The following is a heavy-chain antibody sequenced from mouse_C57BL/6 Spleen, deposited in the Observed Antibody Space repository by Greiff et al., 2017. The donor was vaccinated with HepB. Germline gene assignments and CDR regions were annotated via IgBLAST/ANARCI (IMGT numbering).Heavy chain of an antibody. CDR2: ISDGGSYT. J-gene: IGHJ2*01. CDR1: GFTFSSYA. Sequence: EVMLVESGGGLVKPGGSLKLSCAASGFTFSSYAMSWVRQTPEKRLEWVATISDGGSYTYYPDNVKGRFTISRDNAKNNLYLQMSHLKSEDTAMYDCARGDYGSSYDYFDYWGQGTTLTVSS. V-gene: IGHV5-4*03. CDR3: ARGDYGSSYDYFDY. D-gene: IGHD1-1*01.